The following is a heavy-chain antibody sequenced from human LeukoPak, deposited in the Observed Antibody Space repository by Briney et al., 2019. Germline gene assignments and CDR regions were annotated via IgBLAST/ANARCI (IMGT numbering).Heavy chain of an antibody. D-gene: IGHD3-22*01. CDR3: ARPGCYYDSNEPSGDYYDSNEYYYYYGMDV. V-gene: IGHV3-21*01. CDR2: ISSSSSYI. J-gene: IGHJ6*02. Sequence: GGSLRLSCAASGFTFSSYSMNWVRQAPGKGLEWVSSISSSSSYIYYADSVKGRFTISRDNAKNSLYLQMNSLRAEDTAVYYCARPGCYYDSNEPSGDYYDSNEYYYYYGMDVWGQGTTVTVSS. CDR1: GFTFSSYS.